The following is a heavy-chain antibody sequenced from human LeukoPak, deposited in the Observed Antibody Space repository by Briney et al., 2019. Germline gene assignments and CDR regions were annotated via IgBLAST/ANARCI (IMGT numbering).Heavy chain of an antibody. D-gene: IGHD2-15*01. CDR3: ARDYCSGGTCRGKINYYYYGMDV. CDR2: IYYSGYT. CDR1: GGSISSYY. J-gene: IGHJ6*02. V-gene: IGHV4-59*12. Sequence: SETLSLTCTVFGGSISSYYWSWIRQPPGKGLEWIGYIYYSGYTNYNPSLKSRVTISVDTSKNQFSLKLSSVTAADTAVYYCARDYCSGGTCRGKINYYYYGMDVWGQGTTVTVSS.